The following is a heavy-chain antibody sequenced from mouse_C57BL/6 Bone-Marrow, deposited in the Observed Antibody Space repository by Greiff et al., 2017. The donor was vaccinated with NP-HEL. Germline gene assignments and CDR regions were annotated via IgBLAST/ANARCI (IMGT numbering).Heavy chain of an antibody. CDR3: ARCWDVYAMDY. D-gene: IGHD4-1*01. V-gene: IGHV7-3*01. CDR1: GFTFTDYY. Sequence: EVKLMESGGGLVQPGGSLSLSCAASGFTFTDYYMSWVRQPPGKALEWLGFIRNKANGYTTEYSASVKGRFTISRDTSQSILYLQMNALRAEDSATYYCARCWDVYAMDYWGQGTSVTVSS. J-gene: IGHJ4*01. CDR2: IRNKANGYTT.